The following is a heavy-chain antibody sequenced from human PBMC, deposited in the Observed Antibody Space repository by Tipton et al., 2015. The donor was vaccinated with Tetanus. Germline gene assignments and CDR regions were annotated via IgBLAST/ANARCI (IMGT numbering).Heavy chain of an antibody. CDR2: INPSGGST. CDR1: GYTFTSYY. CDR3: ARDRVMGVVTPYYNWFDP. Sequence: QLVQSGAEVKKPGASVKVSCKASGYTFTSYYMHRVRQAPGQGLEWMGIINPSGGSTSYAQKFQGRVTMTRDTSTSTVYMELSSLRSEDTAVYYCARDRVMGVVTPYYNWFDPWGQGTLVTVSS. J-gene: IGHJ5*02. V-gene: IGHV1-46*01. D-gene: IGHD3-3*01.